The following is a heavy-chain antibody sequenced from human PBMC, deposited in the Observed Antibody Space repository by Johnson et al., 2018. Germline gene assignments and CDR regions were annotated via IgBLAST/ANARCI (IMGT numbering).Heavy chain of an antibody. Sequence: QVQLVQSGGGVVQPGRSLRLSCAASGFTFSSYGMHWVRQAPGKGLDWVAVIWYDASNQSYADSVKGRFTISRDNSKNALYLEMNSLRVEDTAVYYCATHPPGSYRVNDAFEMWGQGTMVTVSS. D-gene: IGHD1-26*01. CDR1: GFTFSSYG. V-gene: IGHV3-33*01. CDR2: IWYDASNQ. CDR3: ATHPPGSYRVNDAFEM. J-gene: IGHJ3*02.